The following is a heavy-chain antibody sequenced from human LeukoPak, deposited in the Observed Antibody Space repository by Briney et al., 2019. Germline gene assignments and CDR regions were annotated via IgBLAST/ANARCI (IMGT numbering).Heavy chain of an antibody. V-gene: IGHV3-13*04. CDR3: ARSRLFDY. Sequence: GGSLRLSCAASGFTFSSYDMHWVRQATGKGLEWVSAIGTAGDTYYPGSVKGRFTISRDNAKNSLYLQMNSLRDEDMAVYYCARSRLFDYWGQGTLVTVSS. CDR1: GFTFSSYD. CDR2: IGTAGDT. J-gene: IGHJ4*02. D-gene: IGHD2-2*01.